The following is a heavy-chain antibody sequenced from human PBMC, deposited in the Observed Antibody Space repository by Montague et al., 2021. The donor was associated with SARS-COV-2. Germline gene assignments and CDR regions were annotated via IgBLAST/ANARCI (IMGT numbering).Heavy chain of an antibody. Sequence: SETLSLTCSVSGGSISSTSFFWAWIRQPPGKGLEWVGSMYSSGTTYYXRYLKSRVTISGDTSRNQLSVRLSSVTAADTAVYYCARSTSGWFTYWGQGTLVTVSS. CDR3: ARSTSGWFTY. CDR1: GGSISSTSFF. V-gene: IGHV4-39*01. D-gene: IGHD6-19*01. J-gene: IGHJ4*02. CDR2: MYSSGTT.